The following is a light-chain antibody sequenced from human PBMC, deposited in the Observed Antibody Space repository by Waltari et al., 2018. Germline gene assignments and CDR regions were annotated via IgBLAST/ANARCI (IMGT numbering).Light chain of an antibody. V-gene: IGLV1-36*01. Sequence: QSVLTQPPSVSEAPRQRVTISCSGSSSNIGNNAVNWYQQLPGKAPKFFVYYDGRLPSGVSDRFSGSKSGSSAALAISGLQSGDEADYYCAAWDVSLNGVVFGGGTKLTVL. J-gene: IGLJ2*01. CDR3: AAWDVSLNGVV. CDR1: SSNIGNNA. CDR2: YDG.